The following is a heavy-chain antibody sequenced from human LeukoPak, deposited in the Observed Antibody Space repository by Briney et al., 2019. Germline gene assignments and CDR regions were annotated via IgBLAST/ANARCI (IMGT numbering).Heavy chain of an antibody. CDR1: GLTFSTYG. J-gene: IGHJ3*02. D-gene: IGHD3-3*01. Sequence: SGGSLRLSCTASGLTFSTYGMHWVRQAPGKGLEWVAFIRYDGNNQYYADSVKGRFTISRDNSKNTLFLQMNSLRAEDTAVYYCGKVYYDFWSGPSLGAFDIWGQGTMLTVSS. V-gene: IGHV3-30*02. CDR2: IRYDGNNQ. CDR3: GKVYYDFWSGPSLGAFDI.